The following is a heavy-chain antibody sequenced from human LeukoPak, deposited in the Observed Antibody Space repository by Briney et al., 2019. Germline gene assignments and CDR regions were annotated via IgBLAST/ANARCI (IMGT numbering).Heavy chain of an antibody. CDR3: ASLWFGESIVFDY. J-gene: IGHJ4*02. V-gene: IGHV3-30*02. CDR1: GFTFSSYG. D-gene: IGHD3-10*01. CDR2: IRNDGSNK. Sequence: GGSLRLSCAASGFTFSSYGMHWVRQAPGKGLEWVSFIRNDGSNKYYADSVKGRFTISRDSSKNTLHLQMNSLRAEDTAVYYCASLWFGESIVFDYWGQGTLVTVSS.